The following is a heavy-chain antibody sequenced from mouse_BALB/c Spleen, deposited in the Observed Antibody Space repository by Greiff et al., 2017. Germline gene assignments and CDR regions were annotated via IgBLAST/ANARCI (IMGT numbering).Heavy chain of an antibody. J-gene: IGHJ2*01. CDR1: GFTFSSFG. CDR2: ISSGSSTI. V-gene: IGHV5-17*02. Sequence: DVMLVESGGGLVQPGGSRKLSCAASGFTFSSFGMHWVRQAPEKGLEWVAYISSGSSTIYYADTVKGRFTISRDNPKNTLFLQMTSLRSEDTAMYYCARSPFDYWGQGTTLTVSS. CDR3: ARSPFDY.